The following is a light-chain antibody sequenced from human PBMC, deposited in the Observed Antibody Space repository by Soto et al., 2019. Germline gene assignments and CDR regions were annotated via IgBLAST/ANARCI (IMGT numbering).Light chain of an antibody. CDR3: SSYTSSSTPCV. J-gene: IGLJ1*01. CDR1: SSDVGGYNY. Sequence: SVLTQPASVSGSPGQSITISSTGTSSDVGGYNYVSWYQQHPGKAPKLMIYDVSNRPSGVSNRFSGSKSGNTASLTISGLQAEDEADYYCSSYTSSSTPCVFGTGTKVTVL. CDR2: DVS. V-gene: IGLV2-14*01.